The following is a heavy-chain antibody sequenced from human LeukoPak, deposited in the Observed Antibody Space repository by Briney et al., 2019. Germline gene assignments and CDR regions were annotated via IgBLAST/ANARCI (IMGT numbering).Heavy chain of an antibody. Sequence: GGSLRLSCEASGFTFSGYAMNWVRQAPGKGLEWVSAISGSGGSTYYADSVKGRFTISRDNPKNTLYLQMNSLRAEDTAVYYCAKDPSGRLYGMDVWGQGTTVTVSS. CDR3: AKDPSGRLYGMDV. D-gene: IGHD1-26*01. CDR2: ISGSGGST. J-gene: IGHJ6*02. CDR1: GFTFSGYA. V-gene: IGHV3-23*01.